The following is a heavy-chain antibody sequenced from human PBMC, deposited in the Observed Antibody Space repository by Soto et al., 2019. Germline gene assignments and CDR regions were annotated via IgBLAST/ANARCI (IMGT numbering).Heavy chain of an antibody. J-gene: IGHJ6*02. CDR1: GGSISSSNW. CDR3: ARSVGGYSYGYPYYYYGMDV. CDR2: IYHSGST. V-gene: IGHV4-4*02. D-gene: IGHD5-18*01. Sequence: QVQLQESGPGLVKPSGTLSLTCAVSGGSISSSNWWSWVRQPPGKGLEWIGEIYHSGSTNYNPSLKSRVTISVDKSKNQFSLKLSSVTAADTAVYYCARSVGGYSYGYPYYYYGMDVWGQGTTVTVSS.